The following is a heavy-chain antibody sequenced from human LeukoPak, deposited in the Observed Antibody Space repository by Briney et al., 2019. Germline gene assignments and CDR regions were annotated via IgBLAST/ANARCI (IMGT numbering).Heavy chain of an antibody. CDR2: VSASGAST. V-gene: IGHV3-23*02. CDR1: GFSFSNYA. D-gene: IGHD1-1*01. CDR3: TRQHTAWYVDY. Sequence: GGSLTLSCAASGFSFSNYAMSGVRQAPGKGLEGVSGVSASGASTYSKDSVNGRFIISRDNSDNTVFLHMNSLRAEDTAVYYCTRQHTAWYVDYWGQGILVTVSS. J-gene: IGHJ4*02.